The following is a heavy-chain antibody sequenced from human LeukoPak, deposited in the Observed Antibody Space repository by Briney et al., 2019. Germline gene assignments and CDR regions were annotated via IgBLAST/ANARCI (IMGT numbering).Heavy chain of an antibody. J-gene: IGHJ3*02. CDR1: GYTFTSHG. V-gene: IGHV1-18*01. CDR3: ARPYDSIDAFDI. CDR2: ISAYNGNT. Sequence: ASVKVSCKASGYTFTSHGISWVRQAPGQGLEWMGWISAYNGNTNYAQKLQGRVTMTTDTSTSTAYMELRSLRSDDTAVYYCARPYDSIDAFDIWGQGTMVTVSS. D-gene: IGHD3-22*01.